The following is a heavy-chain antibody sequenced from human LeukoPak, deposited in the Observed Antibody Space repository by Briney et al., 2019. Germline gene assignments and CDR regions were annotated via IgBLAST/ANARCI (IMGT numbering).Heavy chain of an antibody. CDR2: FGGRGDTT. Sequence: GGSLRLSCAASGFTFNSYAMGWVRQTPGKGLEWVSGFGGRGDTTYHADSVKGRFSISRDNSKYTLYLQMNSLRAEDTAVYYCAKFRNASGAYHVFDFWGQGTLVTVSS. CDR1: GFTFNSYA. D-gene: IGHD2-15*01. V-gene: IGHV3-23*01. CDR3: AKFRNASGAYHVFDF. J-gene: IGHJ4*02.